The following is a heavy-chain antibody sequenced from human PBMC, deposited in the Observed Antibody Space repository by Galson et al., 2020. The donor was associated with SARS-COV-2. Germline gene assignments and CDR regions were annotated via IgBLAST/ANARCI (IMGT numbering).Heavy chain of an antibody. CDR3: ARELLDAFDI. V-gene: IGHV3-30*01. J-gene: IGHJ3*02. CDR2: ISYDGSNK. CDR1: GFTFSSYA. D-gene: IGHD2-15*01. Sequence: GGSLRLSCAASGFTFSSYAMHWVRQAPGKGLEWVAVISYDGSNKYYADSVKGRFTISRDNSKNTLYLQMNSLRAEDTAVYYCARELLDAFDIWGQGTMVTVSS.